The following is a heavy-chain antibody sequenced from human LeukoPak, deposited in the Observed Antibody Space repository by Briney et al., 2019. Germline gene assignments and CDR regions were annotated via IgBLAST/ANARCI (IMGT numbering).Heavy chain of an antibody. CDR3: ARRVLSITMIVVVLIGFY. V-gene: IGHV3-13*03. CDR1: GFTFSSYD. J-gene: IGHJ4*02. D-gene: IGHD3-22*01. CDR2: IGTAGDT. Sequence: GGSLRLSCAACGFTFSSYDMHWVRQATGKGLEWVLAIGTAGDTYYPGSVKGQFTISRENAKNSLYLQMNSLRAGDTAVYYCARRVLSITMIVVVLIGFYWGQGTLVTVSS.